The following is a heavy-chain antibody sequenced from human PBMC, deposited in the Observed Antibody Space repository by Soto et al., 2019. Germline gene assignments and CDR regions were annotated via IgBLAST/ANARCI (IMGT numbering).Heavy chain of an antibody. CDR2: ISSSGSTI. D-gene: IGHD3-10*01. V-gene: IGHV3-11*01. J-gene: IGHJ6*03. Sequence: QVQLVESGGGLVKPGGSLRLSCAASGFTFSDYYMSWIRQAPGKGLEWVSYISSSGSTIYYVDSVKGRFTISRDNAKNELDLQVNSLRAEGRAGYYCARDRVACMGYYYSYCDVWGKGTPVTGSS. CDR3: ARDRVACMGYYYSYCDV. CDR1: GFTFSDYY.